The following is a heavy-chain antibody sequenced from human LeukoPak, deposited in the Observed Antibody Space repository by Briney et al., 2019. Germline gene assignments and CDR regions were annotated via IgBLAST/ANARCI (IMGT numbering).Heavy chain of an antibody. D-gene: IGHD1-26*01. J-gene: IGHJ6*02. CDR3: AKDGVGATYYYYYGMDV. CDR1: GFTFSSYA. CDR2: ISGSGGST. Sequence: GGPLRLSCAASGFTFSSYAMSWVRQAPGKGLEWVSAISGSGGSTYYADSVKGRFTISRDNSKNTLYLQMNSLRAEDTAVYYCAKDGVGATYYYYYGMDVWGQGTTVTVSS. V-gene: IGHV3-23*01.